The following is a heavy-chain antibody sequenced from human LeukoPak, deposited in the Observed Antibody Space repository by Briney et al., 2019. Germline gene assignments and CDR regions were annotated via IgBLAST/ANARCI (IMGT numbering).Heavy chain of an antibody. CDR1: GFTFGDYP. V-gene: IGHV3-9*01. Sequence: PGRSLRLSCVASGFTFGDYPMHLVRQVPGKGLEWVSGINWNGGSIGYADSVKGRFTISRDNAKNSLYLQMNSLRAEDTALYYCAKDGRFSGSPYFYYMDVWGKGTTITVS. CDR2: INWNGGSI. D-gene: IGHD1-26*01. J-gene: IGHJ6*03. CDR3: AKDGRFSGSPYFYYMDV.